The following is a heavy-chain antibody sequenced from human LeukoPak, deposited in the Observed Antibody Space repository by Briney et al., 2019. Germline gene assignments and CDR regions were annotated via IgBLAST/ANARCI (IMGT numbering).Heavy chain of an antibody. CDR3: VRDPSGGGSSWFPDFDS. Sequence: GGSLRLSRAASGFNFDQYGMHWVRQVAGKGLGWVSSFSLNSGTVGHADSVVGRFTISRDNAKNSLYLHMNGLRAEDTALYYCVRDPSGGGSSWFPDFDSWGQGTLVTVSS. CDR2: FSLNSGTV. CDR1: GFNFDQYG. V-gene: IGHV3-9*01. D-gene: IGHD6-13*01. J-gene: IGHJ5*01.